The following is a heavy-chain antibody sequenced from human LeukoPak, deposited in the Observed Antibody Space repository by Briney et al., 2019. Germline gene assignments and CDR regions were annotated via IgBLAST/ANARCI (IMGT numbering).Heavy chain of an antibody. CDR1: GGFISSSSYY. CDR3: AREDCDIMTGYRYYYDY. J-gene: IGHJ4*02. D-gene: IGHD3-9*01. Sequence: SETLSLTCTVSGGFISSSSYYWGWVRQPPGKGLEWIGSIYYSGSTYYNPSLKSRVKISVDTSKNQFSLKVSSVTAADTAVYYCAREDCDIMTGYRYYYDYWGRGTLVTVSS. V-gene: IGHV4-39*01. CDR2: IYYSGST.